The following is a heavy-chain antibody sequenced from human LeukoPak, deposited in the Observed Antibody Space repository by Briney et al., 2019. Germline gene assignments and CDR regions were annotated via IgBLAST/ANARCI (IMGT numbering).Heavy chain of an antibody. CDR3: ATSGGGVRYDFWSGYPKEGDFDY. V-gene: IGHV1-69*04. CDR2: IIPIFGIA. Sequence: SVKVSRKSSGYTFTSYAISWVRQAPGQGLEWMGRIIPIFGIANYAQKFQGRVTITADKSTSPAYMGLSSLRSEDTAVYYCATSGGGVRYDFWSGYPKEGDFDYWGQGTLVTVSS. D-gene: IGHD3-3*01. J-gene: IGHJ4*02. CDR1: GYTFTSYA.